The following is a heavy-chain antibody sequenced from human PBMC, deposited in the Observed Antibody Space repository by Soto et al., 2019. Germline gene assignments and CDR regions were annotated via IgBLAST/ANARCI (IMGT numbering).Heavy chain of an antibody. J-gene: IGHJ6*03. CDR1: GFSLSTSGMC. V-gene: IGHV2-70*11. CDR2: IDWDDDK. Sequence: SGPTLVNPTQTLTLTCTFSGFSLSTSGMCVSWIRQPPGKALEWLARIDWDDDKYYSTSLKTRLTISKDTSKNQVVLTMTNMDPVDTATYYCARIRLGYCSSTSCPYYYYYMDGWGKGNTVTFSS. D-gene: IGHD2-2*01. CDR3: ARIRLGYCSSTSCPYYYYYMDG.